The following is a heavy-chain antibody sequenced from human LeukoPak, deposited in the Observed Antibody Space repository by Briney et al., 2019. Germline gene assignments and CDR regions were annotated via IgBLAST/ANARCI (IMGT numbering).Heavy chain of an antibody. J-gene: IGHJ5*02. CDR2: INPSGGST. D-gene: IGHD2-2*01. V-gene: IGHV1-46*01. CDR1: GYTFTSYY. Sequence: ASVKVSCKASGYTFTSYYVHWVRQAPGQGLEWMGIINPSGGSTSYAQKFQGRVTMTRDTSTSTVYMELSSLRSEDTAVYYCARTRRGYCSSTSCSNWFDPWGQGTLVTVSS. CDR3: ARTRRGYCSSTSCSNWFDP.